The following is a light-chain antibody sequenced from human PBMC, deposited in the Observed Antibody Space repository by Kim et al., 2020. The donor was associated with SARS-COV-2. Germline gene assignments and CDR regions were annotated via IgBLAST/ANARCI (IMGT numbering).Light chain of an antibody. Sequence: EIVLTQSPATLSLSPGDRATLSCRASQGVSNYLAWYQQKPGQAPRLLISDASNRATGIPARFSGSGSGTDFTLTISGLEPEDFTFYYCHQRSSWPGTFGQGTKVDIK. J-gene: IGKJ1*01. CDR2: DAS. V-gene: IGKV3-11*01. CDR3: HQRSSWPGT. CDR1: QGVSNY.